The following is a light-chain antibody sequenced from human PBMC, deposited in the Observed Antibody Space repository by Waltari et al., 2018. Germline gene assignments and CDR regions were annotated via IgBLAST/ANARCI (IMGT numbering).Light chain of an antibody. Sequence: QSALTPPRPVSGSPGQSVPISCTCTSIALCSYNSVSWYLQHPGKAPKPLIHDVTRRPSGVPDRFSGSRSGNTASLTISGLQAEDEADYYCCSYTGGYTWVFGGGTKLTVL. CDR1: SIALCSYNS. CDR3: CSYTGGYTWV. CDR2: DVT. V-gene: IGLV2-11*01. J-gene: IGLJ3*02.